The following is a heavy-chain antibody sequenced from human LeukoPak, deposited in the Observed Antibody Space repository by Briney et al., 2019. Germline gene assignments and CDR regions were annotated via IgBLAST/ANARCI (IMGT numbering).Heavy chain of an antibody. V-gene: IGHV4-59*01. Sequence: SETLSLTCTVSGGSISSYYWSWIRQPPGKGLECIGYIYYSGSTNYNPSLKSRVTISVDTSKNQFSLKLSSVTAADTAVYYCARGTDMVRFDYWGQGTLVTVSS. CDR3: ARGTDMVRFDY. CDR1: GGSISSYY. CDR2: IYYSGST. D-gene: IGHD3-10*01. J-gene: IGHJ4*02.